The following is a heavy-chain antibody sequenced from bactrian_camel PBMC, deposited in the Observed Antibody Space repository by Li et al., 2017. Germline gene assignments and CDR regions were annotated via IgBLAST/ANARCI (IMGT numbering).Heavy chain of an antibody. CDR3: AVEVPCMGWSMPAPKASDFDH. D-gene: IGHD3*01. V-gene: IGHV3S54*01. J-gene: IGHJ6*01. CDR1: GYSYIVNC. CDR2: IFTSDDST. Sequence: HVQLVESGGGSVEAGGSLRLSCAASGYSYIVNCMGWYRQGIGEEREGVAAIFTSDDSTYYADSVQGRFTISQNNAKDMVYLQMDSLKFEDTAVYYCAVEVPCMGWSMPAPKASDFDHWGQGTQVTVS.